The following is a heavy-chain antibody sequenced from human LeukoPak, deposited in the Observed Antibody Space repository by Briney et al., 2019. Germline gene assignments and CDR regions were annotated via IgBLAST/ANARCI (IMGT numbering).Heavy chain of an antibody. J-gene: IGHJ5*02. D-gene: IGHD1-14*01. CDR1: GGSFSGYY. CDR2: INHSGST. V-gene: IGHV4-34*01. Sequence: SETLSLTCAVYGGSFSGYYWSWIRQPPGKGREGIGEINHSGSTNYNPSLKSRVTISVDTSKNQFSLKLSSVTAADTAVYYCARHEHHPNWFDPWGQGTLVTVSS. CDR3: ARHEHHPNWFDP.